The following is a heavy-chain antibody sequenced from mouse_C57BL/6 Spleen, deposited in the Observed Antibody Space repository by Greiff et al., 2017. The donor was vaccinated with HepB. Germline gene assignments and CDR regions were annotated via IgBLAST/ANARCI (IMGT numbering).Heavy chain of an antibody. CDR3: TKLLRGGYAMDY. D-gene: IGHD1-1*01. J-gene: IGHJ4*01. CDR2: IDPETGGT. Sequence: VQLQQSGAELVRPGASVTLSCKASGYTFTDYEMHWVKQTPVHGLEWIGAIDPETGGTAYNQKFKGKAILTADKSSSTAYMELRSLTSEDSAVYYCTKLLRGGYAMDYWGQGTSVTVSS. V-gene: IGHV1-15*01. CDR1: GYTFTDYE.